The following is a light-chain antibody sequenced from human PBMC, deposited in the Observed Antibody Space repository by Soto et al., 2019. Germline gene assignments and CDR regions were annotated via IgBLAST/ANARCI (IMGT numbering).Light chain of an antibody. J-gene: IGKJ4*01. V-gene: IGKV1-5*01. CDR1: QSISSW. CDR2: DAS. Sequence: DIQMTQAPSTLSASVGDRATITCRASQSISSWLAWYQQKPGKAPKLLIYDASSLESRVPSRFSGSGSGTEFTLTISSLQPDDFATYYCQQYNSYLTFGGGTKVDIK. CDR3: QQYNSYLT.